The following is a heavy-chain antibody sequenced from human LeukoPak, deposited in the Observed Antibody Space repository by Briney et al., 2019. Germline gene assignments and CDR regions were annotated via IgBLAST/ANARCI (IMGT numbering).Heavy chain of an antibody. CDR3: AKDITQEQGDAFDI. CDR1: GFTFDDYA. D-gene: IGHD6-13*01. J-gene: IGHJ3*02. V-gene: IGHV3-9*01. Sequence: PGGSLRLSCAASGFTFDDYAMHWVRQAPGKGLEWVSGISWNSGSIGYADSVKGRFTISRDNAKNSLYLQMNSLRAEDTALYYCAKDITQEQGDAFDIWGQGTMVTVSS. CDR2: ISWNSGSI.